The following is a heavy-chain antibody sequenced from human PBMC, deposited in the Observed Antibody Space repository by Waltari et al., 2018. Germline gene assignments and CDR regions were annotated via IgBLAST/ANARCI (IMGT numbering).Heavy chain of an antibody. CDR1: GYTFTSYG. D-gene: IGHD4-17*01. J-gene: IGHJ3*02. CDR3: ARDVYGLRETNDAFDI. CDR2: ISAYNGNT. Sequence: QVQLVQSGAEVKKPGASVKVSCKASGYTFTSYGISWVRQAPGQGLEWMGWISAYNGNTNYAQKRQGRVTMTTDTSTSTAYMELRSLRSDDTAVYYCARDVYGLRETNDAFDIWGQGTMVTVSS. V-gene: IGHV1-18*01.